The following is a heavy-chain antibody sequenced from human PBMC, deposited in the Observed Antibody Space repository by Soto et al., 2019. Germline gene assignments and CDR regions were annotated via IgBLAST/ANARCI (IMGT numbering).Heavy chain of an antibody. CDR2: TLPVFATT. D-gene: IGHD2-15*01. J-gene: IGHJ6*02. Sequence: GASVKVSCKASGGTFRNYGIGWVRQAPGQGLEWMGGTLPVFATTNYAQKFQGRVTITADESTSTAYIEVSTLRSEDTAMFSCGRYCSGGSCHTLDHYAMDVWGQGTTVTVSS. CDR1: GGTFRNYG. V-gene: IGHV1-69*13. CDR3: GRYCSGGSCHTLDHYAMDV.